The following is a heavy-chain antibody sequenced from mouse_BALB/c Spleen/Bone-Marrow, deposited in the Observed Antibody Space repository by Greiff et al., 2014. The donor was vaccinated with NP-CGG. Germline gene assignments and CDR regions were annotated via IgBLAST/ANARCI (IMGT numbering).Heavy chain of an antibody. CDR3: ARHYGSSLYAMDY. J-gene: IGHJ4*01. V-gene: IGHV2-6-1*01. CDR1: GFSLTSYG. D-gene: IGHD1-1*01. CDR2: IWSDGST. Sequence: VQLQESGSGLVAPSQSLSITCTISGFSLTSYGVHWVRQPPGKGLEWLVVIWSDGSTTYNSALKSRLSISKDNSKSQVFLKMNSLQTDDTAMYYCARHYGSSLYAMDYWGQGTSVTVSS.